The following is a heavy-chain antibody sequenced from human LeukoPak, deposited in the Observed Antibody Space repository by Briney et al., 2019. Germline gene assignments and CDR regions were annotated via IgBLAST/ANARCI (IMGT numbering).Heavy chain of an antibody. CDR3: ARGMQQLYHFDS. Sequence: PSETLSLTCAVSGDSISSYYWSWIRLPPGKGLEWIGYIYYSGSTNYNPSLKSRVTISVDTSKNQFSLKLLSVTAADTAVYYCARGMQQLYHFDSWGRGTLVTVSS. V-gene: IGHV4-59*01. D-gene: IGHD6-13*01. J-gene: IGHJ4*02. CDR1: GDSISSYY. CDR2: IYYSGST.